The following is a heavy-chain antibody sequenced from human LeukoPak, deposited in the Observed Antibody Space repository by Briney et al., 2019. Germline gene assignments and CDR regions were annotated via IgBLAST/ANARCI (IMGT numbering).Heavy chain of an antibody. D-gene: IGHD6-19*01. CDR2: IYPDDSDT. CDR1: GSIFTSYW. CDR3: ARQDGPLAGRFDP. J-gene: IGHJ5*02. Sequence: PGESLKISCKGSGSIFTSYWIGWVRQLPGKGLEWMGIIYPDDSDTRYSPSFQGQVTISADKSISTAYLQWSSLKASDTAMYYCARQDGPLAGRFDPWGQGTLVTVSS. V-gene: IGHV5-51*01.